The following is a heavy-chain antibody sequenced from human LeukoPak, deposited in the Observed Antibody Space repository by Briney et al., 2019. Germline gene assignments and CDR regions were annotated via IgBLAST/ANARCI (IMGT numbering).Heavy chain of an antibody. CDR1: GYTLTELS. CDR3: ARVNLGTMMGRDAFDI. Sequence: ASVKVSCKVSGYTLTELSMHWVRQAPGKGLEWMGGFDPEDGETIYAQKFQGRVTMTEDTSTDTAYMELSSLRSEDTAVYYCARVNLGTMMGRDAFDIWGQGTMVTVSS. V-gene: IGHV1-24*01. CDR2: FDPEDGET. D-gene: IGHD3-22*01. J-gene: IGHJ3*02.